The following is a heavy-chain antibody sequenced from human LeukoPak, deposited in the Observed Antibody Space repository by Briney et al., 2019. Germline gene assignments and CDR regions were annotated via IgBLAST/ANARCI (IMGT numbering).Heavy chain of an antibody. J-gene: IGHJ4*02. Sequence: GGSLRLSCAASGFTFSSYWMSWVRQAPGKGLEWVSYISGSGSSKYYADSVKGRFTISRDNAKNSLYLQMNSLRVEDTAVYYCASSQSSVAGIVGCWGQGTLVTVSS. V-gene: IGHV3-48*04. D-gene: IGHD6-19*01. CDR3: ASSQSSVAGIVGC. CDR2: ISGSGSSK. CDR1: GFTFSSYW.